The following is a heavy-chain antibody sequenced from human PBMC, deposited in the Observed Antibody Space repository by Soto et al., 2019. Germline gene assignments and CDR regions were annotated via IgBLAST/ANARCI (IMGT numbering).Heavy chain of an antibody. D-gene: IGHD2-21*01. CDR3: ARLRIATNNYKWFDP. Sequence: SETLSLTCSVSGAALNSGNYYWSWIRQVPGNGLEWIGHIYVTGAVDYNPSLRDRITISQDTSERQFSLNLRLVTAADTAVYYCARLRIATNNYKWFDPWGQGTLVTVSS. V-gene: IGHV4-31*03. CDR1: GAALNSGNYY. CDR2: IYVTGAV. J-gene: IGHJ5*02.